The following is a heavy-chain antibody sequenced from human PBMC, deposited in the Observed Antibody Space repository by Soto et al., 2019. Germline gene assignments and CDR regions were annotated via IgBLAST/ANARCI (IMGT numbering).Heavy chain of an antibody. D-gene: IGHD4-17*01. Sequence: GESLKISCKGSGYSFTSYWIGWVRQMPGKGLEWMGIIYPGDSDTRYSSSFQGQVTISADKSISTAYLQWSSLKASDTAMYYCARQGTSYGLYYYYGMDVWGQGTTVTVSS. V-gene: IGHV5-51*01. CDR3: ARQGTSYGLYYYYGMDV. CDR2: IYPGDSDT. J-gene: IGHJ6*02. CDR1: GYSFTSYW.